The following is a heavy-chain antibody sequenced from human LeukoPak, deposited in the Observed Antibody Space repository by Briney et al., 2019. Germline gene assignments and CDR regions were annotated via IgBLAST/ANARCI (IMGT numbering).Heavy chain of an antibody. CDR3: ARDLAYSRLDY. J-gene: IGHJ4*02. CDR1: GFTFSSYS. CDR2: ISSSSSYI. V-gene: IGHV3-21*01. Sequence: GGSLRLSCAASGFTFSSYSMNWVRQAPGKGLEWVSSISSSSSYIYYADSVKGRFTIPRDNAENSLYLQMNSLRVEDTAFYYCARDLAYSRLDYWGQGMLVTVSS. D-gene: IGHD5-18*01.